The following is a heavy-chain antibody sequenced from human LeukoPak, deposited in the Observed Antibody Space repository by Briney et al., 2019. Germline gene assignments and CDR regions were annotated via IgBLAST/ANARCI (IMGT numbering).Heavy chain of an antibody. CDR1: GFTFSSYG. CDR2: IRYDGSNK. Sequence: GGSLRLSCAASGFTFSSYGMHWVRQAPGKGLEWVAFIRYDGSNKYYADSVKGRFTISRDNSKNTLHLQMNSLRAEDTAVYYCAKDLLYPTYYYDSSGSYFDYWGQGTLVTVSS. CDR3: AKDLLYPTYYYDSSGSYFDY. D-gene: IGHD3-22*01. V-gene: IGHV3-30*02. J-gene: IGHJ4*02.